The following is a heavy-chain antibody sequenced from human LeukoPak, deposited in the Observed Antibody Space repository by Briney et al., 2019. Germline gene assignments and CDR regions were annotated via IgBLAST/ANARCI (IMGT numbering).Heavy chain of an antibody. CDR1: GFTVSNNY. D-gene: IGHD5-24*01. CDR3: ARRDDHNGRDY. Sequence: GGSLRLSSVVSGFTVSNNYMSWVRQAPRKGLEWVSLIYSGGSTYYADSVKGRFTISRDNSKNTVYLQMNSLRAEDTAMYYCARRDDHNGRDYWGQGTLVTVSS. V-gene: IGHV3-53*01. J-gene: IGHJ4*02. CDR2: IYSGGST.